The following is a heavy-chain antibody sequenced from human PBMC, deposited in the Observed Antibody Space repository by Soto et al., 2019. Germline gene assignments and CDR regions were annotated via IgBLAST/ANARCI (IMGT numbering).Heavy chain of an antibody. V-gene: IGHV3-53*01. Sequence: GGSLRLSCGASGLSVSDNYMGRVRQAPGRGLEWVSVMYAGGDTHYADSVKGRFTISRDKSENTLYLQMNSLRDEDTGVYFCVSRIPSWVFDYWGLGTLVTVSS. CDR2: MYAGGDT. CDR3: VSRIPSWVFDY. CDR1: GLSVSDNY. J-gene: IGHJ4*01. D-gene: IGHD2-21*01.